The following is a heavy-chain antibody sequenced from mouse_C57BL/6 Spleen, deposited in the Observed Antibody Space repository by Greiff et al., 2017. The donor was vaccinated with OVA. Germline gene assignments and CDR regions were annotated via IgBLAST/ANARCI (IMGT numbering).Heavy chain of an antibody. J-gene: IGHJ4*01. CDR1: GYAFSSYW. D-gene: IGHD2-12*01. CDR3: ASNDLGAMDD. V-gene: IGHV1-80*01. Sequence: VQLLQPGAELVKPGASVKLSCKASGYAFSSYWMNWVKQRPGQGLEWIGQIYPGDGDTHYNGKFKGKATLTVDKSSSTAYMQLSSLTSEDSAVYFGASNDLGAMDDWGKGTTVTVSS. CDR2: IYPGDGDT.